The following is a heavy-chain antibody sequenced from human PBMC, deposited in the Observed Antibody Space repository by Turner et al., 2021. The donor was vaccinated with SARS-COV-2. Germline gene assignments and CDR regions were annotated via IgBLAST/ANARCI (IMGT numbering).Heavy chain of an antibody. Sequence: QVQLVESGGGVVQPGRSLRLSCAASGFTFSRYGMHWVRQAPGKGLEWVAVIWYDGSNKYYAASVKGRFTISRDNSKNTLYLQMNSLRAEDTAVYYCAKAGLGYSSGWGYFDYWGQGTLVTVSS. V-gene: IGHV3-33*06. CDR2: IWYDGSNK. CDR3: AKAGLGYSSGWGYFDY. D-gene: IGHD6-19*01. J-gene: IGHJ4*02. CDR1: GFTFSRYG.